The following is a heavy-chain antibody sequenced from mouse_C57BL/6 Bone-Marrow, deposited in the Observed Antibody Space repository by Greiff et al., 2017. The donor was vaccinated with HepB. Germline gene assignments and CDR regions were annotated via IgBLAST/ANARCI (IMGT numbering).Heavy chain of an antibody. CDR2: IDPNSGGT. J-gene: IGHJ4*01. CDR3: ASLLLRRGDYAMDY. Sequence: VQLQESGAELVKPGASVKLSCKASGYTFTSYWMHWVKQRPGRGLEWIGRIDPNSGGTKYNEKFKSKATLTVDKPSSTAYMQLSSLTSEDSAVYYCASLLLRRGDYAMDYWGQGTSVTVSS. D-gene: IGHD1-1*01. CDR1: GYTFTSYW. V-gene: IGHV1-72*01.